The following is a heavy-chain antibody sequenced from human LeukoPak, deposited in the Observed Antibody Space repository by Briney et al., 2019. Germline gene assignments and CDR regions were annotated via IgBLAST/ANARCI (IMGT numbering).Heavy chain of an antibody. CDR3: VRELAVARAAFDM. Sequence: TSETLSLTCAVFGGSFSGYCWSWIRQPPGRGLEWIGEINHRGGTNYNPSLKSRVSISVDTSKNQFSLNLRSVTAADTAVYYCVRELAVARAAFDMWGQGTMVTVSS. D-gene: IGHD6-19*01. CDR1: GGSFSGYC. CDR2: INHRGGT. J-gene: IGHJ3*02. V-gene: IGHV4-34*01.